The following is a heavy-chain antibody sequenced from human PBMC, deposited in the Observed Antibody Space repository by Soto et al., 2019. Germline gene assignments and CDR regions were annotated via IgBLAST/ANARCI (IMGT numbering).Heavy chain of an antibody. J-gene: IGHJ6*03. V-gene: IGHV4-34*01. Sequence: QVQLQQWGAGLLKPSETLSLTCAVYGGSFSGYYWSWIRQPPGKGLEWIGEINHSGSTNYNPSLKSRVTISVDTSKTQFSLKLSSVTAADKAVYYCASAGIAAAGTSDYYYYMDVWGKGTTVTVSS. CDR1: GGSFSGYY. CDR2: INHSGST. D-gene: IGHD6-13*01. CDR3: ASAGIAAAGTSDYYYYMDV.